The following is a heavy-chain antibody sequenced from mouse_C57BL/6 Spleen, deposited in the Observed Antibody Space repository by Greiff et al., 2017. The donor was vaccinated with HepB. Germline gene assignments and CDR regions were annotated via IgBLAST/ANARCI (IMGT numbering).Heavy chain of an antibody. V-gene: IGHV1-59*01. D-gene: IGHD1-1*01. CDR2: IDPSDSYT. CDR1: GYTFTSYW. J-gene: IGHJ2*01. Sequence: QVQLQQPGAELVRPGTSVKLSCKASGYTFTSYWMHWVKQRPGQGLEWIGVIDPSDSYTNYNQKFKGKATLTVDTSSSTAYMQLSSLTSEDSAVYYCANYGSSVGDYWGQGTTLTVSS. CDR3: ANYGSSVGDY.